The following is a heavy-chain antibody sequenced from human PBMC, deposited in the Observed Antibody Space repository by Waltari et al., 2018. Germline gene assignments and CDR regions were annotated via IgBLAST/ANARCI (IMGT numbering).Heavy chain of an antibody. CDR3: ARAPIIAAAGSYYFDY. CDR1: GFTASSNY. Sequence: EVQLVASGGGLIKPGGSLRLSCAASGFTASSNYMSWVRQAPGKGLEWVSVIYSGGSTYYADSVKGRFTISRDNSKNTLYLQMNSLRAEDTAVYYCARAPIIAAAGSYYFDYWGQGTLVTVSS. CDR2: IYSGGST. V-gene: IGHV3-53*01. J-gene: IGHJ4*02. D-gene: IGHD6-13*01.